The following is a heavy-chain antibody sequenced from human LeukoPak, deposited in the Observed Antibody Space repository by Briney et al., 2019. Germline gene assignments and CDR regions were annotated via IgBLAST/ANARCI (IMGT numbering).Heavy chain of an antibody. D-gene: IGHD2-15*01. CDR3: ARARGILSA. CDR1: AYSISSGFY. J-gene: IGHJ5*02. Sequence: PSETLSLTCTVSAYSISSGFYWGWIRQPPGKGLEWIGSIYHSGNTYYNPSLKSRVTISVDTSKNQFSLKLSSVTAADTAVYYCARARGILSAWGQGTLVTVSS. CDR2: IYHSGNT. V-gene: IGHV4-38-2*02.